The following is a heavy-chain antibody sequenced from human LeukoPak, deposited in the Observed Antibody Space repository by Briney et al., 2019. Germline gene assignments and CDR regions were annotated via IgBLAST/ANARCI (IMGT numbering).Heavy chain of an antibody. D-gene: IGHD3-16*02. CDR3: AREYYDYVWGSYRYWYYFDY. Sequence: ASVKVSCKASGYTLTSYAMHWVRQAPGQRLEWMGWINACNGNTKYSQKFQGRVTITRDTSATTAYMELSSLRSEDTAVYYCAREYYDYVWGSYRYWYYFDYWGQGTLVTVSS. J-gene: IGHJ4*02. CDR2: INACNGNT. V-gene: IGHV1-3*01. CDR1: GYTLTSYA.